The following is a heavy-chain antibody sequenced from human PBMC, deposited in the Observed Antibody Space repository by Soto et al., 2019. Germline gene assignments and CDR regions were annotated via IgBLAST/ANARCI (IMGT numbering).Heavy chain of an antibody. V-gene: IGHV4-59*01. CDR2: IYYSGST. Sequence: SETLSLTCTVSGGSISSYYWSWIRQPPGKGLEWIGYIYYSGSTNYNPSLKSRVTISVDTSKNQFSLKLSSVTAADTAVYYCARDHYYYYYMEVWGKGTTVTV. J-gene: IGHJ6*03. CDR3: ARDHYYYYYMEV. CDR1: GGSISSYY.